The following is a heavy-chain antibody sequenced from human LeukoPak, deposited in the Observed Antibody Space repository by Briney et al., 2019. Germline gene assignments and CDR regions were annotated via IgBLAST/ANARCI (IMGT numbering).Heavy chain of an antibody. CDR1: GFTFSSYA. V-gene: IGHV3-13*01. CDR3: ARAGSGNRWANYGMDA. Sequence: GGSLRLSCAASGFTFSSYAMSWVRQVTGKGLEWVSAIGTVADTYYPDSVKGRFTISRENAKNSLYLQMNSLRVGDTAVYYCARAGSGNRWANYGMDAWGQGTTVIVSS. CDR2: IGTVADT. D-gene: IGHD1-1*01. J-gene: IGHJ6*02.